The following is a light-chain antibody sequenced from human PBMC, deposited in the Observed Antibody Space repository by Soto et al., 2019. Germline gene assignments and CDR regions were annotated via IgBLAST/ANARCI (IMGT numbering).Light chain of an antibody. CDR3: QSFDSGLAGWV. CDR2: DVT. J-gene: IGLJ3*02. Sequence: QSALTQPASVSGSPGQSITISCTGTSSDIGDYDYVSWYQHLPGKAPKLLIFDVTHRPSGVSDRFSGSKSGNTASLTISGVRPEDEADYYCQSFDSGLAGWVFGGGTKLTVL. CDR1: SSDIGDYDY. V-gene: IGLV2-14*01.